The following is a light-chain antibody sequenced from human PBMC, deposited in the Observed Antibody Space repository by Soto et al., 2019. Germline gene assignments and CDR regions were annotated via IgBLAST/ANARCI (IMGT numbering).Light chain of an antibody. J-gene: IGKJ1*01. CDR3: QLYNNSGT. CDR2: GAS. Sequence: EIVMTQSPATLSVSPGERATLSCRASQSVSSNLAWYQQKPGQAPRLLIYGASTRATGIPDRFSGSGSGTEFTLTISSLHSEYFAFYYCQLYNNSGTIGQGTKVEIK. CDR1: QSVSSN. V-gene: IGKV3-15*01.